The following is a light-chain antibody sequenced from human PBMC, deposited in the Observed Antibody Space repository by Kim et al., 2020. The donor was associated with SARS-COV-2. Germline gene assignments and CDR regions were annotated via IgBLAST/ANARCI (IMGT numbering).Light chain of an antibody. J-gene: IGKJ2*01. CDR1: QSISSY. V-gene: IGKV1-39*01. CDR3: QQSYSTPRT. Sequence: SASLGARVTITCRASQSISSYLNWYQQTPATAPKLLIYAASSLQSGVPSRFSGSGSGTDLTLTISSLQPEDFATYYCQQSYSTPRTFGQGTKLEI. CDR2: AAS.